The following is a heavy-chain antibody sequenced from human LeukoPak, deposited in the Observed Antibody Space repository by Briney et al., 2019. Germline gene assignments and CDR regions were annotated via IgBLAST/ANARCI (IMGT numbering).Heavy chain of an antibody. D-gene: IGHD2-15*01. V-gene: IGHV1-3*01. CDR1: GYTFTSYA. CDR2: INAGNGNT. Sequence: ASVKVYCKASGYTFTSYAMHWVRQAPGQRLEWMGWINAGNGNTKYSQKFQGRVTITRDTSASTAYMELSSLRSEDTAVYYCARLGYCSGGSCYRYYYYGMDVWGQGTTVTVSS. CDR3: ARLGYCSGGSCYRYYYYGMDV. J-gene: IGHJ6*02.